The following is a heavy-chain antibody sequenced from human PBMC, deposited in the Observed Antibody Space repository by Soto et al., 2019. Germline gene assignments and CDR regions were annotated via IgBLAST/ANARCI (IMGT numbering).Heavy chain of an antibody. J-gene: IGHJ6*02. CDR2: FFYSGST. CDR3: ARALRVGATNYYDYYGRDV. D-gene: IGHD1-26*01. CDR1: GGSITSYY. V-gene: IGHV4-59*01. Sequence: QVQLQESGPGLVKPSEPLSLTCTVSGGSITSYYWSWIRQPPGKGLEWLGSFFYSGSTNYNPSLKSRGTISVDTSNNQFSLKLSSVTAADTAVYYCARALRVGATNYYDYYGRDVWGQGTTVTVSS.